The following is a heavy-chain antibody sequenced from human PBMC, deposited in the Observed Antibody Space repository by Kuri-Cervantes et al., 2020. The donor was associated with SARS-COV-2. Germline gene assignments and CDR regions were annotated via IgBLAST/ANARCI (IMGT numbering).Heavy chain of an antibody. CDR2: INQDGSER. V-gene: IGHV3-7*01. CDR1: GFTFNSFW. J-gene: IGHJ4*02. CDR3: VRDGDHWNFDY. D-gene: IGHD1-1*01. Sequence: ETLSLTCVASGFTFNSFWMDWVRQAPGKGLEWVANINQDGSERFYLDSVKGRFTLSRDNAKNMLFLQMNSLRAEDTAVYYCVRDGDHWNFDYWGQGTLVTVSS.